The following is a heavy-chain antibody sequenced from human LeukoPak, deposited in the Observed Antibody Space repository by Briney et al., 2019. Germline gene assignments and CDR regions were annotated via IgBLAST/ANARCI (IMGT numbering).Heavy chain of an antibody. J-gene: IGHJ5*02. D-gene: IGHD2-2*01. CDR1: GYSFNTYG. Sequence: ASVKVSCKASGYSFNTYGISWVRQAPGQGLEWMGWVSADNGETNYAQKFQGRVTMTTDTSTSTAYMELRSLRSDNTAVYYCARDYQLLLLWDCFDPWGQGTLVSVSS. CDR3: ARDYQLLLLWDCFDP. CDR2: VSADNGET. V-gene: IGHV1-18*01.